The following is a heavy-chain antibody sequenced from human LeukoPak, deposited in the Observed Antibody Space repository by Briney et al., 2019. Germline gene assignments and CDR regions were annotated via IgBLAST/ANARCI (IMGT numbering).Heavy chain of an antibody. CDR3: ATDIVVVPVASRGGYSYGDPTDY. CDR2: ISYDGSDK. CDR1: GFTFSSHT. J-gene: IGHJ4*02. V-gene: IGHV3-30*01. Sequence: PGGSLRLSWAASGFTFSSHTVHWVRQAPGKGLEWVAVISYDGSDKYYADSVKGRFTISRDNSKNTLYLQMNSLRAEDTAVYYCATDIVVVPVASRGGYSYGDPTDYWGQGTLVTVSS. D-gene: IGHD2-2*01.